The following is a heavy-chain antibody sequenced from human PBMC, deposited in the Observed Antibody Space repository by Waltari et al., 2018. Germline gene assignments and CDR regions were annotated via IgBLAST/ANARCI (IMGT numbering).Heavy chain of an antibody. Sequence: EVQLVESGGGLVQPGGSLRLSCAASGFTFSRYWLTWVRQAPGKGLEGVANIKQDGSEKYYVDSVKGRFTISRDNAKNSLYLQMNSLRAEYTAVYYCARVSWIQLWLPDYWGQGTLVTVSS. CDR3: ARVSWIQLWLPDY. CDR2: IKQDGSEK. V-gene: IGHV3-7*01. D-gene: IGHD5-18*01. J-gene: IGHJ4*02. CDR1: GFTFSRYW.